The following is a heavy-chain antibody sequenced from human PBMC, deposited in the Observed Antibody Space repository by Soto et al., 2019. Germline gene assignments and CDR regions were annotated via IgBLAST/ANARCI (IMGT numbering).Heavy chain of an antibody. J-gene: IGHJ4*02. Sequence: SETLSLTCAVYGGSFSGYYWSWIRQPPGKGLEWIGEINHSGSTNYNPSLKSRVTISVDTSKNQFSLKLSSVTAADTAVYYCARVKRPSSGLFDYWGQGTLVTVSS. CDR3: ARVKRPSSGLFDY. D-gene: IGHD6-19*01. CDR1: GGSFSGYY. CDR2: INHSGST. V-gene: IGHV4-34*01.